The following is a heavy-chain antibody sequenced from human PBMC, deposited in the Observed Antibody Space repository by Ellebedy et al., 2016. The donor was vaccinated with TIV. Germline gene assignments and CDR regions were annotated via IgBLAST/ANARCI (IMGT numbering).Heavy chain of an antibody. Sequence: SETLSLXXTVSGGSVSSGSYYWSWIRQPAGKGLEWIGRIYTSGSTNYNPSLKSRVTMSVDTSKNQFSLKLSSVTAADTAVYYCARDLGIQLWLEYNWFDPWGQGTLVTVSS. CDR1: GGSVSSGSYY. J-gene: IGHJ5*02. CDR3: ARDLGIQLWLEYNWFDP. D-gene: IGHD5-18*01. V-gene: IGHV4-61*02. CDR2: IYTSGST.